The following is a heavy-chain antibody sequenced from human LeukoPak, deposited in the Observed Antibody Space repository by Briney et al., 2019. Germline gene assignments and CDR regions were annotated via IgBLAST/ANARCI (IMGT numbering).Heavy chain of an antibody. D-gene: IGHD5-24*01. J-gene: IGHJ4*02. V-gene: IGHV4-59*01. CDR3: ARDRRDGYSYWSDY. CDR2: ISYSGST. Sequence: SETLSLTCTVSGGSISSYYWSWIRQPPGKGLEWIGYISYSGSTNYNPSLKSRVTISLDTSKNQFSLKLSSVTTADTAVYYCARDRRDGYSYWSDYWGQGTLVTVSS. CDR1: GGSISSYY.